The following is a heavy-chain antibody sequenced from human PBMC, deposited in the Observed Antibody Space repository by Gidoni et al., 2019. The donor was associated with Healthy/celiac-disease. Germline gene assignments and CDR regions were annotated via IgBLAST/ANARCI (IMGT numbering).Heavy chain of an antibody. CDR2: ISYDGSNK. D-gene: IGHD2-2*02. V-gene: IGHV3-30*03. Sequence: QVQLVESGGGVVQPGRSLRLSCAASGFTFRRNGMHWVRQAPGKGREWVEVISYDGSNKYYADSVKGRFTISRDNSKNTLYLQMNSLRAEDTAVYYCAREGRYCSSTSCYIAVAGPFDYWGQGTLVTVSS. CDR3: AREGRYCSSTSCYIAVAGPFDY. J-gene: IGHJ4*02. CDR1: GFTFRRNG.